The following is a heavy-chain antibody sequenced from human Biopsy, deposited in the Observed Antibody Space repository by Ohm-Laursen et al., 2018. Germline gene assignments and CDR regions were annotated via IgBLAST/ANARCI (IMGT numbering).Heavy chain of an antibody. Sequence: GASVKVSCKAFGYTFITYYVNWVRQAPGQGLEWMGKISPSGGSTSYAQKFQGRVTMTRDTSTTTVYMELSSLRSEDTAVYYCARDRIGGRGDPPDHWGQGTLVTVSS. CDR1: GYTFITYY. D-gene: IGHD3-10*01. V-gene: IGHV1-46*01. J-gene: IGHJ4*02. CDR2: ISPSGGST. CDR3: ARDRIGGRGDPPDH.